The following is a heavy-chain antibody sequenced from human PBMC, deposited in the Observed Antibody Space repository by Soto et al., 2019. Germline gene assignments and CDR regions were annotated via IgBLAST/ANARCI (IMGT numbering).Heavy chain of an antibody. Sequence: QVQLVQSGAEVKKPGSSVKVSCKASGGTFSSYAISWVRQAPGQGLEWMGGIIPIFGTANYAQKFQGRVTITADESTSTAYMELSSLRSEDTAVYYCARAGGSGVTLWGGWFDPWGQGTLVTVSS. D-gene: IGHD3-10*01. CDR1: GGTFSSYA. V-gene: IGHV1-69*01. J-gene: IGHJ5*02. CDR3: ARAGGSGVTLWGGWFDP. CDR2: IIPIFGTA.